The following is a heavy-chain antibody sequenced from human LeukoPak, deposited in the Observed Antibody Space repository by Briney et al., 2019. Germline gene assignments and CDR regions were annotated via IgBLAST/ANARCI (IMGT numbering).Heavy chain of an antibody. CDR2: IYYSGST. D-gene: IGHD3-22*01. J-gene: IGHJ5*02. V-gene: IGHV4-39*01. CDR1: GGSISSSSYY. Sequence: SETLSLTSTVSGGSISSSSYYWGWIRQPPGKGLEWIGSIYYSGSTCYNPSLKSRVTIFVDTSKNQFSLKLSSVTAADTAVYYCARGSGYYDSSGYSPWGQGTLVTVSS. CDR3: ARGSGYYDSSGYSP.